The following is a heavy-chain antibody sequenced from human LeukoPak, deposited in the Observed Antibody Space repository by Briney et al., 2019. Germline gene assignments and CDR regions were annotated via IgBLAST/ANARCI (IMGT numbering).Heavy chain of an antibody. CDR2: ISGSGTDI. CDR1: GFTFSDPY. J-gene: IGHJ6*03. CDR3: AREDDILTGYPYMDV. V-gene: IGHV3-11*06. Sequence: PGGSLRLSCEASGFTFSDPYMSWIRQAPGKGLECLSYISGSGTDINYADSVRGRFTISRDNAKNSLYLQMNSLRAEHTAVYYCAREDDILTGYPYMDVWGKGTTVTVSS. D-gene: IGHD3-9*01.